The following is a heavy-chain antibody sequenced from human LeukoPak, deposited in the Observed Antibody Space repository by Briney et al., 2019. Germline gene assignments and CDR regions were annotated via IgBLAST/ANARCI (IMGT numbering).Heavy chain of an antibody. V-gene: IGHV4-34*01. CDR3: ARGGYYDPLDY. CDR2: INHSGST. CDR1: GGSFSGYY. Sequence: SEALSLTCAVYGGSFSGYYWSWIRQPPGKGLEWIGEINHSGSTNYNPSLKSRVTISVDTSKNQFSLKLSSVTAADTAVYYCARGGYYDPLDYWGQGTLVTVSS. D-gene: IGHD3-22*01. J-gene: IGHJ4*02.